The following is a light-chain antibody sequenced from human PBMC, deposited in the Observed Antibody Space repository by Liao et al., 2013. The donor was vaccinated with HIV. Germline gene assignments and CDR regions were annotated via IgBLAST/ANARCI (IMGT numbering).Light chain of an antibody. V-gene: IGLV3-21*04. J-gene: IGLJ2*01. CDR3: QVWDGSGDYAV. Sequence: SYELTQPPSVSVAPGNTAWITCAGNNVGSKSVHWYQQRPGRAPVSVIYYDADRPSGIPERFSGSNSGNTATLTISRVEAGDEADYYCQVWDGSGDYAVFGGGTKLTVL. CDR2: YDA. CDR1: NVGSKS.